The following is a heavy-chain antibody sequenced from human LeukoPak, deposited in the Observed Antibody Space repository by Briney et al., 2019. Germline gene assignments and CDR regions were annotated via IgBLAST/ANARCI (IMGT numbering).Heavy chain of an antibody. V-gene: IGHV3-43*01. CDR1: GFTFDDYT. CDR3: AKHHTRYGGNYPHFDY. Sequence: GGSLRLSCAASGFTFDDYTMHWVRQAPGKGLEWVSLISWDGGSTYYADSVKGRFTISRDNSKNSLYLQMNSLRTEDTALYYCAKHHTRYGGNYPHFDYWGQGTLVTVSS. J-gene: IGHJ4*02. D-gene: IGHD4-23*01. CDR2: ISWDGGST.